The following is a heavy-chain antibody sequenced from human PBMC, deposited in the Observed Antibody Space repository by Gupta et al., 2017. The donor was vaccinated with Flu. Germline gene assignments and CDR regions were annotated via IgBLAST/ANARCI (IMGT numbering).Heavy chain of an antibody. D-gene: IGHD5-12*01. Sequence: VQLMDSVGDVVHPGGSLRLFCAASGFPFTSSAMSWVRQFAGKRLEWVAVISVSGDREFYSDAVKGRFAISRDNSNSILYLQMTDLRVEDTALYYCVRGGSFHGYWGPGTRVSVSS. CDR2: ISVSGDRE. V-gene: IGHV3-23*01. CDR1: GFPFTSSA. J-gene: IGHJ4*02. CDR3: VRGGSFHGY.